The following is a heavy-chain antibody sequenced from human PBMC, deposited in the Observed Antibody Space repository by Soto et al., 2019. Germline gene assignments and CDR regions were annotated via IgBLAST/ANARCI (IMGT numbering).Heavy chain of an antibody. CDR2: VYYTGTT. J-gene: IGHJ4*02. CDR1: GGSISSYF. V-gene: IGHV4-59*01. CDR3: ARDLAAVPRAFDY. D-gene: IGHD6-13*01. Sequence: KTSETLSLTCTVSGGSISSYFYIWVRQPPGKGLEWIGSVYYTGTTDYNPSLKSRVTISVDTSKTQFSLNLRSVTAADTAVYYCARDLAAVPRAFDYWGRGXLVTVYS.